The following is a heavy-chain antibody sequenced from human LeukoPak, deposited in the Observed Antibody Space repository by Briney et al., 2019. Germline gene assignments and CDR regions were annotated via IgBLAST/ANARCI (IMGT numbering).Heavy chain of an antibody. V-gene: IGHV3-33*01. CDR2: IWYDGSNK. CDR1: GFTFSSYG. D-gene: IGHD4-17*01. CDR3: ARGGPTTVTTYKMGY. J-gene: IGHJ4*02. Sequence: GGSLRLSCAASGFTFSSYGMHWVRQAPGKGLEWVAVIWYDGSNKYYADSVKGRFTVSRDNSKNTLYLQMNSLRAEDTAVYYCARGGPTTVTTYKMGYWGQGTLVTVSS.